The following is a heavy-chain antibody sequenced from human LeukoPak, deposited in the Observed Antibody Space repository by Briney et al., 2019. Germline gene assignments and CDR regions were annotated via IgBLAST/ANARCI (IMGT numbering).Heavy chain of an antibody. D-gene: IGHD5-24*01. CDR3: ARRLHGRYFDY. J-gene: IGHJ4*02. CDR2: IYYSGST. Sequence: ASETLSLTCTVSGGSISSSSYYWGWIRQPPGKGLEWIGSIYYSGSTYYNPPLKSRVTISVDTSKNQFSLKLSSVTAADTAVYYCARRLHGRYFDYWGQGTLVTVSS. CDR1: GGSISSSSYY. V-gene: IGHV4-39*01.